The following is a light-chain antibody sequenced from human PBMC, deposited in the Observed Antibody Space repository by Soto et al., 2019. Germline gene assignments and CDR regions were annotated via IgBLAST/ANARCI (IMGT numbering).Light chain of an antibody. CDR2: EVR. CDR1: SSDVGGYNY. V-gene: IGLV2-14*01. Sequence: QSALTQPASVSGSPGQSITISCTGTSSDVGGYNYVSGYQQHPGKAPKLMIYEVRNRPSGVSNRFSGSKSGNTASLTISGLQAEDEADYYCSSYTSSSTQVFGTGTKVTVL. J-gene: IGLJ1*01. CDR3: SSYTSSSTQV.